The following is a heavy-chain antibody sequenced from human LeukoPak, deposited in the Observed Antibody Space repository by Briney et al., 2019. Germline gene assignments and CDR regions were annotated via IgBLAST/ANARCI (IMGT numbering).Heavy chain of an antibody. V-gene: IGHV4-38-2*01. J-gene: IGHJ6*04. CDR1: GYSISSGYY. D-gene: IGHD2-2*01. Sequence: PSETLSLTCAVSGYSISSGYYWGWIRQPPGKGLEWIGSIYHSGSTYYNPSLKSRVTISVDTSKNQFSLKLSSVTAADTAVYYCASETSNIVVVPAAMGFYGGVDVWGKGTTVTVSS. CDR3: ASETSNIVVVPAAMGFYGGVDV. CDR2: IYHSGST.